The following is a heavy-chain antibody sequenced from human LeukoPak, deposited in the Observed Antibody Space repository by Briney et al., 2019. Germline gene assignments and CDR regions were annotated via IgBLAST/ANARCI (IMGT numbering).Heavy chain of an antibody. CDR1: GCSFIGYY. V-gene: IGHV1-2*02. Sequence: ASVKVSCKASGCSFIGYYVHWVRQAPGQGLEWMGWINPSNGGTNYAQKFQGRVTMTRDTSINIGYLELTRLRSDDTAVYYCVRDNGGVPGTFDLWGQGTLVTVSS. D-gene: IGHD1-7*01. CDR2: INPSNGGT. CDR3: VRDNGGVPGTFDL. J-gene: IGHJ5*02.